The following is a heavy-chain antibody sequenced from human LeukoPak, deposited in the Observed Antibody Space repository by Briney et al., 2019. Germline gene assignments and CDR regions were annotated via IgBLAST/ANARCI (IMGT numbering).Heavy chain of an antibody. V-gene: IGHV4-59*08. D-gene: IGHD7-27*01. CDR2: ISDTGTT. CDR1: GDSITPYY. J-gene: IGHJ6*03. CDR3: TRTFTGAHYYYIPV. Sequence: SETLSLTCTVSGDSITPYYWSWIRQSPGGSLEYLGFISDTGTTNYNPSLRGRVSISVDTSKSQFSLKLKSVTAADSAIYYCTRTFTGAHYYYIPVWGAGTTVTVSS.